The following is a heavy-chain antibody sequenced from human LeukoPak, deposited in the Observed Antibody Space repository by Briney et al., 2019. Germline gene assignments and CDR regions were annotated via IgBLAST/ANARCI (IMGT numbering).Heavy chain of an antibody. CDR1: GGSISSYY. D-gene: IGHD2-2*01. Sequence: PSETLSLTCTVSGGSISSYYWSWIRQPPGKGLEWIGYIYYSGSTNYNPSLKGRVTISVDTSKNQFSLKLSSVTAADTAVYYCARPVGCSSTSCITPLFDPWGQGTLVTVSS. CDR3: ARPVGCSSTSCITPLFDP. V-gene: IGHV4-59*01. CDR2: IYYSGST. J-gene: IGHJ5*02.